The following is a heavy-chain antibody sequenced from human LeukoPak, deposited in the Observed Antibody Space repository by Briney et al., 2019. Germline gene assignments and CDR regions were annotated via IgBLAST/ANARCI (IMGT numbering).Heavy chain of an antibody. CDR1: VFTLSSYD. Sequence: GGSLRLSREVSVFTLSSYDMHWVRQTTGKGLGWVSGMGTTVDTHYPDSVKGRFTISSDNSKNTLYLQMNSLRAEDTAVYYCAGWDTAMVTGVDYWGQGTLVTVSS. D-gene: IGHD5-18*01. V-gene: IGHV3-13*01. CDR3: AGWDTAMVTGVDY. J-gene: IGHJ4*02. CDR2: MGTTVDT.